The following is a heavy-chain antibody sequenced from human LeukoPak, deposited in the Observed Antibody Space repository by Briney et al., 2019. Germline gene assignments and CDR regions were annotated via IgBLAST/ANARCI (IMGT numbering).Heavy chain of an antibody. V-gene: IGHV1-18*01. Sequence: ASVKVSCKASGYTFTSYGISWVRQAPGQGLEWMGWISPYNGNTNYAQKLQGRVTMTTDTSTSTAYMELRSLRSDDTAVYYCARVYYDSSGYYYPAVQHWGQGTLVTVSS. CDR3: ARVYYDSSGYYYPAVQH. J-gene: IGHJ1*01. D-gene: IGHD3-22*01. CDR1: GYTFTSYG. CDR2: ISPYNGNT.